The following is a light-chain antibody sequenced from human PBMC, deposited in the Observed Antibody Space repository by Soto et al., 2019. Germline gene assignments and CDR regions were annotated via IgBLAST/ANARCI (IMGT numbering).Light chain of an antibody. CDR2: LEGSGSY. CDR3: ATWDSNTRV. J-gene: IGLJ2*01. CDR1: SGHSSYI. V-gene: IGLV4-60*02. Sequence: QSVLTQSSSASASLGSSVKLTCTLSSGHSSYIIAWHHQQPGKAPRYLMKLEGSGSYNKGSGVPDRFSGSSSGADRYLTISNLPFDDEANYYCATWDSNTRVFGGGTKLTVL.